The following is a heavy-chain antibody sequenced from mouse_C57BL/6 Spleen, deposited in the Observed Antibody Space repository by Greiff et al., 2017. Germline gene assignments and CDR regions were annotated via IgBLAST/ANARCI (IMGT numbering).Heavy chain of an antibody. CDR1: GYTFTDYN. V-gene: IGHV1-18*01. CDR3: ARYGYYPYWYFDV. J-gene: IGHJ1*03. Sequence: VQLQQSGPELVKPGASVKIPCKASGYTFTDYNMDWVKQSHGKSLEWIGDINPNNGGTIYNQKFKGKATLTVDKSSSTAYMELRSLTSEDTAVYYCARYGYYPYWYFDVWGTGTTVTVSS. CDR2: INPNNGGT. D-gene: IGHD2-3*01.